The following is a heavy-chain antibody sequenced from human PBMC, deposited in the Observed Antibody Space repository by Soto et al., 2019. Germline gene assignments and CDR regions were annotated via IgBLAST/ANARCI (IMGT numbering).Heavy chain of an antibody. Sequence: PGGSLRLSCAASGFTFSSYGMHWVRQAPGKGLEWVAVISYDGSNKYYADSVKGRFTISRDNSKNTLYLQMNSLRAEDTAVYYCANIAARPGIDYWGQGTLVTVS. D-gene: IGHD6-6*01. V-gene: IGHV3-30*18. CDR1: GFTFSSYG. CDR2: ISYDGSNK. J-gene: IGHJ4*02. CDR3: ANIAARPGIDY.